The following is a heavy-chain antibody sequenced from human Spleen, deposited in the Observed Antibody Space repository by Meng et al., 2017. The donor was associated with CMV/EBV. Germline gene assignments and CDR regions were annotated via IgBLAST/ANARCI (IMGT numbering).Heavy chain of an antibody. V-gene: IGHV3-11*01. CDR1: QITFSDYY. Sequence: SQITFSDYYMSWIRQAPGKGLEWVSYISSGGSTIYYADSVKGRFTISRDNAKKSLYLQMNSLRAEDTAVYYCAKDLGGYIAYGVRYFDLWGRGTLVTVS. D-gene: IGHD5-12*01. CDR2: ISSGGSTI. CDR3: AKDLGGYIAYGVRYFDL. J-gene: IGHJ2*01.